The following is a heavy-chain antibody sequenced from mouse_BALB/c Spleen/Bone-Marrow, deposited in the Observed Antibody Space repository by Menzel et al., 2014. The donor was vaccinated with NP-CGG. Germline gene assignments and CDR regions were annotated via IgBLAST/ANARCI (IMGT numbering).Heavy chain of an antibody. Sequence: EVKVVESGGGLVQPGDSLRLSCATSGFTFSDFYMEWVSQPPGKRLEWIATSRNKAKYYTTEYSASVKGRLIASRATSQSVRYLQMNARRVEDTAIYYCAGDVGCGNSFFYWGQRTLLTVSA. V-gene: IGHV7-1*02. CDR2: SRNKAKYYTT. J-gene: IGHJ3*01. CDR3: AGDVGCGNSFFY. D-gene: IGHD2-1*01. CDR1: GFTFSDFY.